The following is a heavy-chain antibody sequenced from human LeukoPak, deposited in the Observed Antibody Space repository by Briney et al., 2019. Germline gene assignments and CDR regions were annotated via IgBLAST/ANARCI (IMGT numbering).Heavy chain of an antibody. Sequence: SETLSLTCTVSGGSISSYYWSWIRQPPGKGLEWIGYIYYRGSTNYNASLKSRVTISVDTSKNQFSLKLSSVTAADTAVYYCARGATKYYYDSSGSNPPRGYYYYMDVWGKGTTVTVSS. CDR2: IYYRGST. CDR1: GGSISSYY. J-gene: IGHJ6*03. V-gene: IGHV4-59*12. CDR3: ARGATKYYYDSSGSNPPRGYYYYMDV. D-gene: IGHD3-22*01.